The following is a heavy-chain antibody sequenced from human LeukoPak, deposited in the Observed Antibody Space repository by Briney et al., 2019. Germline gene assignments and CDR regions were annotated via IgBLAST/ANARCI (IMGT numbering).Heavy chain of an antibody. D-gene: IGHD5-24*01. CDR3: ARAVEMATAYFDY. Sequence: PSETLCLTCTVSGGSISSYYWSWIRQPPGEGLEWIGYIYYSGSTNYNPSLKSRVTISVDTSKNQFSLKLSSVTAADTAVYYCARAVEMATAYFDYWGQGTLVTVSS. J-gene: IGHJ4*02. V-gene: IGHV4-59*08. CDR1: GGSISSYY. CDR2: IYYSGST.